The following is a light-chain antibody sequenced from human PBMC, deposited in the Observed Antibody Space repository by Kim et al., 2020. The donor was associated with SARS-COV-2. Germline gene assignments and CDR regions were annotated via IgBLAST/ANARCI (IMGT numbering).Light chain of an antibody. CDR3: CSYAGSSTLRVV. Sequence: QSALTQPASVSGSPGQSITISCTGTSSDVGSYNLVSWYQQHPGKAPKLMIYEVSKRPSGVSNRFSGSKSGNTASLTISGLQAEDEADYYCCSYAGSSTLRVVFGGGTKL. CDR2: EVS. J-gene: IGLJ2*01. V-gene: IGLV2-23*01. CDR1: SSDVGSYNL.